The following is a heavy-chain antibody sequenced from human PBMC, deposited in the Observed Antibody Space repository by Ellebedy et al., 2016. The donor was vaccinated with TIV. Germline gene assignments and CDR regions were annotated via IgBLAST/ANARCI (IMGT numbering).Heavy chain of an antibody. D-gene: IGHD3-16*02. V-gene: IGHV1-69*06. Sequence: SVKVSCXASGGTFSSYAISWVRQAPGQGLEWMGGIIPIFGTANYAQKFQGRVTITADKSTSTAYMELSSLRSEDTAVYYCVRGYLPHMDVWGQGTTVTVSS. CDR1: GGTFSSYA. CDR3: VRGYLPHMDV. J-gene: IGHJ6*02. CDR2: IIPIFGTA.